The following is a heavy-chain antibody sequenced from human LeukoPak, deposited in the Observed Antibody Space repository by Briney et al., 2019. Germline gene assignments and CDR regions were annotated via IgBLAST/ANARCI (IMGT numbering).Heavy chain of an antibody. Sequence: GASVKVSCKASGYTFTSYGISWVRQAPGQGLEWMGWISAYNGNTNYAQKFQGRVTMTRDTSTSTVYMELSSLRSEDTAVYYCARLPRTVTGLDYWGQGTLVTVSS. J-gene: IGHJ4*02. CDR3: ARLPRTVTGLDY. D-gene: IGHD3-16*01. CDR2: ISAYNGNT. V-gene: IGHV1-18*01. CDR1: GYTFTSYG.